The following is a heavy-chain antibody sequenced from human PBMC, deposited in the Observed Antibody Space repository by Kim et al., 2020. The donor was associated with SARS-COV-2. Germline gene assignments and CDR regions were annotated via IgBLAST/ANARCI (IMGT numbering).Heavy chain of an antibody. CDR3: VRDGAVSARRVYSYMGV. D-gene: IGHD6-6*01. CDR1: GFSFSSHA. J-gene: IGHJ6*03. V-gene: IGHV3-30-3*01. CDR2: LANDGSEE. Sequence: GGSLRLSCTASGFSFSSHAMHWARQAPGKGLEWIGVLANDGSEEFYADSVKGRFSMSRDNSRNVFYLQMRSLRREDSATFFCVRDGAVSARRVYSYMGV.